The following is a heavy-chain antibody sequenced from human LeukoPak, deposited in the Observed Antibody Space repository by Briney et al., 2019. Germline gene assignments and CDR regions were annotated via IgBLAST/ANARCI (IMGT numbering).Heavy chain of an antibody. J-gene: IGHJ4*02. CDR2: FDPEDGET. CDR1: GYTLTELS. D-gene: IGHD3-3*01. CDR3: ATDPSTIFGVVISDPH. Sequence: ASVKVSCKVSGYTLTELSMHWVRQAPGKGLEWMGGFDPEDGETIYAQKFQGRVTMTEDTSTDTAYTELSSLRSEDTAVYYCATDPSTIFGVVISDPHWGQGTLVTVSS. V-gene: IGHV1-24*01.